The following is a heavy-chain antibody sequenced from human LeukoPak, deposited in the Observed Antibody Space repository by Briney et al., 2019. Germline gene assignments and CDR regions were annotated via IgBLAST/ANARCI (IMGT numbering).Heavy chain of an antibody. V-gene: IGHV3-30*02. J-gene: IGHJ4*02. CDR1: GFTFSSYG. Sequence: GGSLRLSCAASGFTFSSYGMHWVRQAPGKGLEWVAFIRYDGSNKYYADSMKGRFTISRDNSKNTLYLQMNSLRAEDTAVYYCAKLVGDSGSYYELGYFDYWGQETLVTVSS. CDR3: AKLVGDSGSYYELGYFDY. CDR2: IRYDGSNK. D-gene: IGHD1-26*01.